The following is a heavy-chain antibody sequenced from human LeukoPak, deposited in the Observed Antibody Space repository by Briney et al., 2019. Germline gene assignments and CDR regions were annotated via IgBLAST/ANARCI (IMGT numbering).Heavy chain of an antibody. CDR3: ARSDYYDFRQIDY. V-gene: IGHV4-39*01. J-gene: IGHJ4*02. D-gene: IGHD3/OR15-3a*01. CDR1: GDSISTSSYY. CDR2: IYYSGIT. Sequence: SETLSLTCTVSGDSISTSSYYWGWVRQPPGRGLEWLGSIYYSGITHYNPSLKSRLTIYVDTSRNQFSLHLFSVTAADTAVFYCARSDYYDFRQIDYWGQGTLVTVSS.